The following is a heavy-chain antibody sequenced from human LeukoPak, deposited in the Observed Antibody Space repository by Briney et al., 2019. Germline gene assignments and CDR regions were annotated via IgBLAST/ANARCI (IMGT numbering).Heavy chain of an antibody. V-gene: IGHV3-66*01. Sequence: GGSLRLSCAASGFTVSSNYMSWVRQAPGKGLEWVSVIYSGGSTYYADSVKGRFTISRDNSKNTLYLQMNSLRAEDTAVYYCAKDRGVATIGSYYYDYWGQGTLVTVSS. CDR2: IYSGGST. D-gene: IGHD5-12*01. CDR1: GFTVSSNY. CDR3: AKDRGVATIGSYYYDY. J-gene: IGHJ4*02.